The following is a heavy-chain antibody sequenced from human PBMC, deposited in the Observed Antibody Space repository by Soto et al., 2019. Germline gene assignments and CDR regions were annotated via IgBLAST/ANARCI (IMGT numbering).Heavy chain of an antibody. CDR3: VSFGWTHHI. V-gene: IGHV3-74*01. CDR2: INSDGSST. CDR1: RFTFSSYW. Sequence: EVQLVESGGGLVQPGGSLRLSCAASRFTFSSYWMHWVRQAPGKGLVWVSRINSDGSSTYYADSVKGRFTISRDNAKNTLYMKMNGLGAQDTAVYYCVSFGWTHHIWRQGTMVNVS. D-gene: IGHD3-9*01. J-gene: IGHJ3*02.